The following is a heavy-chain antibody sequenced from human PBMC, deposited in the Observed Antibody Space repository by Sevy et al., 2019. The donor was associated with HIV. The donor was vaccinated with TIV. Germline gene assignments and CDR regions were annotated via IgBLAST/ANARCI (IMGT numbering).Heavy chain of an antibody. D-gene: IGHD3-3*01. J-gene: IGHJ4*02. CDR1: GFTFRNYW. Sequence: GGSLRLSCAASGFTFRNYWMHWVRQAPGKGLVSVSYIHTDGSSSYYADYVKGRITISRDNAKNTLYLQMNSLRAEDTAVYYCARAGIGDFWSGYYGIDHWGQGTLVTVSS. CDR2: IHTDGSSS. CDR3: ARAGIGDFWSGYYGIDH. V-gene: IGHV3-74*01.